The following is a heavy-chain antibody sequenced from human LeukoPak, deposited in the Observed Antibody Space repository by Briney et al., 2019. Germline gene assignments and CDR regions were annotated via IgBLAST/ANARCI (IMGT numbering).Heavy chain of an antibody. J-gene: IGHJ4*02. Sequence: GGSLRLSCAASGFSFSNYGMHWVRQAPGKGLEWVAFIQSDGSIKYYADSVKGRFTISRDNSKNTLFLQMNSLRGGDMAVYYCARDQYRSSYYLDCGGQGTLVTVSS. V-gene: IGHV3-30*02. CDR3: ARDQYRSSYYLDC. D-gene: IGHD6-6*01. CDR1: GFSFSNYG. CDR2: IQSDGSIK.